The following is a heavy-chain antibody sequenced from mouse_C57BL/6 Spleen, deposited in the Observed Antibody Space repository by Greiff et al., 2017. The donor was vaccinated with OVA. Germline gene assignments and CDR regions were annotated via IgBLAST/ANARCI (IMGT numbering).Heavy chain of an antibody. D-gene: IGHD1-1*02. CDR2: IDPSDSYT. Sequence: VQLQQPGAELVMPGASVKLSCKASGYTFTSYWMHWVKQRPGQGLEWIGEIDPSDSYTNYNQKFKGKSTLTVDKSSSTAYMQLSSLTSEDSAVYYCARLGNSFDYWGQGTTLTVSS. V-gene: IGHV1-69*01. CDR1: GYTFTSYW. J-gene: IGHJ2*01. CDR3: ARLGNSFDY.